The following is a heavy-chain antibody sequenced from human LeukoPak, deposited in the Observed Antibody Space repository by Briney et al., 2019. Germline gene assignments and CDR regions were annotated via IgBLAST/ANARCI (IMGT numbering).Heavy chain of an antibody. CDR2: ISTSSSII. D-gene: IGHD2-15*01. CDR1: GFTFSSYN. Sequence: PGGSLRLSCAASGFTFSSYNMKWVRQAPGKGLEWVSHISTSSSIIYYADSVKGRFTISRDNAKNSLYLQMNSLRADDTAVYYCARDSGRGASCVYWGQGTLVTVSS. V-gene: IGHV3-48*04. J-gene: IGHJ4*02. CDR3: ARDSGRGASCVY.